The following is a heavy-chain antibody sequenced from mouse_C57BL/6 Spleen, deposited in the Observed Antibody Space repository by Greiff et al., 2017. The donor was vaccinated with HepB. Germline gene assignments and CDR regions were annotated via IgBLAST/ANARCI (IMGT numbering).Heavy chain of an antibody. CDR2: IYPGDGDT. D-gene: IGHD1-1*01. CDR1: GYAFSSSW. CDR3: ARAEFNYDGSSFSTAMDC. J-gene: IGHJ4*01. Sequence: QVQLQQSGPELVKPGASVKISCKASGYAFSSSWMNWVKQRPGKGLEWIGRIYPGDGDTNYNGKFKGKATLTADKSSSTAYMQLSSLTSEDSAVYFCARAEFNYDGSSFSTAMDCWGQGTSVTVSS. V-gene: IGHV1-82*01.